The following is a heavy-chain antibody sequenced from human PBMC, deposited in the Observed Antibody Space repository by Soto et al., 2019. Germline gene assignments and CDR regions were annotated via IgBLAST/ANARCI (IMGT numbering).Heavy chain of an antibody. Sequence: SETLSLTCAVYGGSFSGYYWSWIRQPPGKGLEWIGEINHSGSTNYNPSLKSRVTISVDTSKNQFSLKLSSVTAADTAVYYCAREYCSGGSCSPTYYYYYMDVWGKGATVTVSS. J-gene: IGHJ6*03. CDR3: AREYCSGGSCSPTYYYYYMDV. D-gene: IGHD2-15*01. CDR2: INHSGST. CDR1: GGSFSGYY. V-gene: IGHV4-34*01.